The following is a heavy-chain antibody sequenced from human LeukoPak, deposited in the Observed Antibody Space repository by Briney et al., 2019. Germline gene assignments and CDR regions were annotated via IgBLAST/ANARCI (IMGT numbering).Heavy chain of an antibody. V-gene: IGHV4-34*01. D-gene: IGHD7-27*01. CDR1: GGSFSDFY. CDR2: INHSGST. J-gene: IGHJ5*02. Sequence: PSETLSLTCAVYGGSFSDFYWSWIRPPPGKGLEWIGEINHSGSTNYNPSLKSRVTISIDTSKNQFSLNLNSVTAADTAVYYCARGENWGGWFDPWGQGTLVTVSS. CDR3: ARGENWGGWFDP.